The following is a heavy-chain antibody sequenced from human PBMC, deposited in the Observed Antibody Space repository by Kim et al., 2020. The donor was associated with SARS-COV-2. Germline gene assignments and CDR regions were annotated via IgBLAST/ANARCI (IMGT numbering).Heavy chain of an antibody. V-gene: IGHV1-8*01. J-gene: IGHJ6*02. D-gene: IGHD3-10*01. CDR2: MNPNSGNT. CDR3: ATALGITVVRGVIMAPSHLRVYYYYGMDV. CDR1: GYTFTSYD. Sequence: ASVKVSCKASGYTFTSYDINWVRQATGQGLEWMGWMNPNSGNTGYAQKFQGRVTMTRNTSISTAYMELSSLRSEDTAVYYCATALGITVVRGVIMAPSHLRVYYYYGMDVWGQGTTVTVSS.